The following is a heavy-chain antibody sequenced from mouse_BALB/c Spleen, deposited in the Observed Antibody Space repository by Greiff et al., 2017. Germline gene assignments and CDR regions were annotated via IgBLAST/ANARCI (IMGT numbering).Heavy chain of an antibody. V-gene: IGHV3-2*02. D-gene: IGHD2-14*01. CDR2: ISYSGST. J-gene: IGHJ4*01. Sequence: EEKLVESGPGLVKPSQSLSLTCTVTGYSITSDYAWNWIRQFPGNKLEWMGYISYSGSTSYNPSLKSRISITRDTSKNQFFLQLNSVTTEDTATYYCARLGYGYAMDYWGQGTSVTVSS. CDR1: GYSITSDYA. CDR3: ARLGYGYAMDY.